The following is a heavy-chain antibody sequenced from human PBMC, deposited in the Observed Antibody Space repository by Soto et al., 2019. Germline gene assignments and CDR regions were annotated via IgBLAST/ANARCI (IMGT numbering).Heavy chain of an antibody. V-gene: IGHV3-33*03. Sequence: QVQLVESGGGVVQPGRSLRLSCAASGFSFSSFGMHWVRQAPGKGLEWVAIIWYDGSLEYYADSVKGRFTISRDNSKNTLYLQMNSLRVEDTAVDYCAKPSYDFWSGYYHPFDYWGQGTLVTVSS. J-gene: IGHJ4*02. D-gene: IGHD3-3*01. CDR2: IWYDGSLE. CDR1: GFSFSSFG. CDR3: AKPSYDFWSGYYHPFDY.